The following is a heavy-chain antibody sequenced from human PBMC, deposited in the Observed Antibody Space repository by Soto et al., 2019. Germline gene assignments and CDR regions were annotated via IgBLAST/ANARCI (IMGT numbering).Heavy chain of an antibody. D-gene: IGHD7-27*01. V-gene: IGHV4-59*01. J-gene: IGHJ4*02. CDR3: AAVSPYWGSVH. CDR2: IYYNGST. Sequence: SETLSLTCTVSGDSISSYYWSWFRQPPGKGLEWIGYIYYNGSTNYNPSLKSRVTISVDTSKNQFSLKLSSVTAADTAVYYCAAVSPYWGSVHWGQGTLVTVSS. CDR1: GDSISSYY.